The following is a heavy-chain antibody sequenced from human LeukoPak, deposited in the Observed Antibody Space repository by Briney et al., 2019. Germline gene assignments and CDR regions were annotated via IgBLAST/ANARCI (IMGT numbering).Heavy chain of an antibody. CDR1: GYTFTGYY. CDR2: IDPNSGGT. J-gene: IGHJ4*02. V-gene: IGHV1-2*02. Sequence: ASVKVSCKASGYTFTGYYMHWVRQAPGQGLEWMGWIDPNSGGTNYAQKFQGRVTMTRDTSISTAYMELSRLRSDDTAVYYCARDPDPPYYYASSGYYSNWGQGTLVTVSS. CDR3: ARDPDPPYYYASSGYYSN. D-gene: IGHD3-22*01.